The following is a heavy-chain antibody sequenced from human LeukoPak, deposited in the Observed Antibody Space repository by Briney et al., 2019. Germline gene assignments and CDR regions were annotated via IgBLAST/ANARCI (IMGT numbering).Heavy chain of an antibody. J-gene: IGHJ1*01. CDR1: GYTFNTYG. V-gene: IGHV1-18*01. D-gene: IGHD6-13*01. Sequence: ASVKVSCKASGYTFNTYGITWVRQAPGQGLEWMGWISAYKGNTNYAQKFQDRVIMTTDTSTSTAYMELRSLRSDDTAVYYCARDFGRVSSSWYGVRAAQYLQHWGQGTLLIVSP. CDR2: ISAYKGNT. CDR3: ARDFGRVSSSWYGVRAAQYLQH.